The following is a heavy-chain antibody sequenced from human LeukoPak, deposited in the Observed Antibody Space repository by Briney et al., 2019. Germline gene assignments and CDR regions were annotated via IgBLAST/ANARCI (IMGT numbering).Heavy chain of an antibody. CDR3: ARTRYYYNSRSYGAPYYFDY. CDR2: IFHSGST. CDR1: GGSISSGNW. V-gene: IGHV4-4*02. D-gene: IGHD3-10*01. Sequence: SETLSLTCGVSGGSISSGNWWSWVRQPPGKGLEWIGEIFHSGSTYYNPSLKSRVTISVDTSKNQFSLKLSSVTAADTAVYYCARTRYYYNSRSYGAPYYFDYWGQGTLVTVSS. J-gene: IGHJ4*02.